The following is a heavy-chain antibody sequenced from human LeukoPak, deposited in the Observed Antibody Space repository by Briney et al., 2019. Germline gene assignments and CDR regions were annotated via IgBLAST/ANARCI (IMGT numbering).Heavy chain of an antibody. CDR1: GGSISSYY. J-gene: IGHJ5*02. D-gene: IGHD3-3*01. V-gene: IGHV4-4*07. CDR2: IYTSGST. Sequence: SETLSLTCTVSGGSISSYYWSWIRQPAGKGLEWIGRIYTSGSTNYNPSLKSRVTMSVDTSKNQFSLKLSSVTAADTAVYYCARANLGITIFGVVINGFDPWGQGTLVTVSS. CDR3: ARANLGITIFGVVINGFDP.